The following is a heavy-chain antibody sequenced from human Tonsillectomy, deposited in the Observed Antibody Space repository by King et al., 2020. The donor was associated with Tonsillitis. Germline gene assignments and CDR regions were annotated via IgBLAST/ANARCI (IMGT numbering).Heavy chain of an antibody. V-gene: IGHV4-34*01. Sequence: VQLQQWGAGLLKPSETLSLTCAVYGGSFSGYYWSWIRQPPGKGLEWIGEINHSGSTNYNPSLKSRVTISVDTSKNQFSLKLSSVTAADTAVYYCARVHAPRWLQPTNTFDYWGQGTLVTVSS. J-gene: IGHJ4*02. CDR1: GGSFSGYY. CDR3: ARVHAPRWLQPTNTFDY. D-gene: IGHD5-24*01. CDR2: INHSGST.